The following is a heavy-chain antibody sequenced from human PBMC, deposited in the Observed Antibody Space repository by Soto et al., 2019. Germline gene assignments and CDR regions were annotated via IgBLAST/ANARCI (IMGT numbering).Heavy chain of an antibody. J-gene: IGHJ4*02. CDR3: AREGYYDSSGYYGDLAY. CDR2: IIPIFGTA. Sequence: QVQLVQSGAEVKKPGSSVKVSCKASGGNFSSYAISWVRQAPGQGLEWMGGIIPIFGTANYAQKFQGRVTITADESTSTAYMELSSLRSEETAVYYCAREGYYDSSGYYGDLAYWGQGTLVTVSS. V-gene: IGHV1-69*01. D-gene: IGHD3-22*01. CDR1: GGNFSSYA.